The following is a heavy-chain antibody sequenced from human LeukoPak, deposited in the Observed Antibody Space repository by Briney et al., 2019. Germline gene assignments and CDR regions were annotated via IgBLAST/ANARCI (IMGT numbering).Heavy chain of an antibody. D-gene: IGHD3-22*01. CDR1: GYSISSGYY. CDR2: IYHSGST. V-gene: IGHV4-38-2*02. Sequence: SETLSLTCTVSGYSISSGYYWGWIRQPPGKGLEWIGSIYHSGSTYYNPSLKSRVTISVDASKNQFSLKLSSVTAADTAVYYCARDSRGDYYDSSGYVFDYWGQGTLVTVSS. J-gene: IGHJ4*02. CDR3: ARDSRGDYYDSSGYVFDY.